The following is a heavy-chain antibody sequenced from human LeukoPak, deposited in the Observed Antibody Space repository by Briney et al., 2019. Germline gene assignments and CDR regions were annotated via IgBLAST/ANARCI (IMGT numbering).Heavy chain of an antibody. J-gene: IGHJ4*02. Sequence: SETLSLTCPVSSGSISSGVYYWSWIRQHPGKGLEWIGYIYYSGSTYYNPSLKSRVTISVDTSKNQFSLKLSSVTAADTAVYYCARGVRWLQLSYFDYWGQGTLVTVSS. CDR1: SGSISSGVYY. V-gene: IGHV4-31*03. CDR2: IYYSGST. CDR3: ARGVRWLQLSYFDY. D-gene: IGHD5-24*01.